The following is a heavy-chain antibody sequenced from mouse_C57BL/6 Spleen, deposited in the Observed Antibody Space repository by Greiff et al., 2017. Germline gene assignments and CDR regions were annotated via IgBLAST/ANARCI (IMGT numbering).Heavy chain of an antibody. CDR2: IDPETGGT. CDR1: GYTFTDYE. CDR3: TRSYYYFDY. V-gene: IGHV1-15*01. J-gene: IGHJ2*01. Sequence: QVQLQQSGAELVRPGASVTLSCKASGYTFTDYEMHWVKQTPVHGLEWIGAIDPETGGTAYNQKFTGKAILTADKSSSTAYMELRSLTSEDSAVYYCTRSYYYFDYWGQGTTLTVSS. D-gene: IGHD6-5*01.